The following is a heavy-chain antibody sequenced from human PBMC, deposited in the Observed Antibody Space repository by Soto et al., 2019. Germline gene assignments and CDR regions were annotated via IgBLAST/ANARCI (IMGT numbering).Heavy chain of an antibody. CDR3: ARVRYSSGWYRAYNFDY. Sequence: QVQLQQWGAGLLKPSETLSLTCAVYGGSFSGYYWSWIRQPPGKGLEWIGEINHSGSTNYNPSLKSRVTISVDTSKNQFSLKLSAVTAADTAVYYCARVRYSSGWYRAYNFDYWGQGTLVTVSS. CDR2: INHSGST. V-gene: IGHV4-34*01. CDR1: GGSFSGYY. D-gene: IGHD6-19*01. J-gene: IGHJ4*02.